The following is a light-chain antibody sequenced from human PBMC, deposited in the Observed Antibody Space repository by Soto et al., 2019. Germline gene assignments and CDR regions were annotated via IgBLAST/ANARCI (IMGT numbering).Light chain of an antibody. V-gene: IGKV1-5*01. J-gene: IGKJ1*01. CDR3: QQYNSYSWT. CDR1: ETISTF. CDR2: ASS. Sequence: DIQMTQSPSSLSASVGDRVTMTCRASETISTFLNWYQHKPGKVPKLLISASSRLQSGVPSRFSGSGSGTEFTLTISSLQPDDIATYYCQQYNSYSWTFGQGTKVDIK.